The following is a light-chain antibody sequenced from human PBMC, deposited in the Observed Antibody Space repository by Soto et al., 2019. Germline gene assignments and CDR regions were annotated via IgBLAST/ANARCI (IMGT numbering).Light chain of an antibody. CDR3: QQRSNGPAYS. J-gene: IGKJ2*01. CDR1: QSVSSY. Sequence: EIVLTQSPATPSLSPGARASLSCRASQSVSSYLAWYQQKPGQAPRLRIYDTSNRATGIPARFSGSGSGTDFTITLSSLAPEDFAVYYCQQRSNGPAYSFGQGTKLVIK. V-gene: IGKV3-11*01. CDR2: DTS.